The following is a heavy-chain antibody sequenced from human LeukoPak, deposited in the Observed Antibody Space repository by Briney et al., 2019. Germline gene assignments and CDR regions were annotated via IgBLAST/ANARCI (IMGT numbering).Heavy chain of an antibody. V-gene: IGHV1-18*01. CDR2: ISANNGNT. D-gene: IGHD2-15*01. Sequence: ASVKVSCKASGYTFNSYGINWVRQAPGQGLEWMGWISANNGNTDYAQKLQGRVTMTTDTSTTTAYMELRSLRSDDTAVYYCARGDLVVVVGTVNFDYWGQGTLVTVSS. J-gene: IGHJ4*02. CDR1: GYTFNSYG. CDR3: ARGDLVVVVGTVNFDY.